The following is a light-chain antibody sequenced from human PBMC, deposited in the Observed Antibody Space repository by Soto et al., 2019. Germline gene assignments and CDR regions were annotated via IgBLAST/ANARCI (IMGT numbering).Light chain of an antibody. CDR2: GTS. J-gene: IGKJ1*01. Sequence: ESVFTQSPGTLSLSPGERATLSCRASQGVSSYLAWYQQKPGQAPRLLIYGTSSRATGIPDRFSGSGSGTDFTLTITRLEPEDFAVYYCHQYGISPPRTFGQGTKVDIK. CDR1: QGVSSY. V-gene: IGKV3-20*01. CDR3: HQYGISPPRT.